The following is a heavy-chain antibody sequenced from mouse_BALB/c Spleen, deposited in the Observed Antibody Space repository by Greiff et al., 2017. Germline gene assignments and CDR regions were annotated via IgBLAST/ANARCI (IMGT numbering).Heavy chain of an antibody. V-gene: IGHV5-17*02. CDR1: AFTFSSFG. J-gene: IGHJ4*01. CDR3: ARQHGYYAMDY. Sequence: EVKVVESGGGLVQPGGSRKLSCAASAFTFSSFGMHWVRQAPEKGLEWVAYISSGSSTIYYADTVKGRFTISRDNPKNTLFLQMTSLRSEDTAMYYCARQHGYYAMDYWGQGTSVTVSS. CDR2: ISSGSSTI.